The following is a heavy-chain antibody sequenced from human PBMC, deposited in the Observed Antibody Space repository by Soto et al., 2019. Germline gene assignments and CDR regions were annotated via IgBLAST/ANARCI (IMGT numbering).Heavy chain of an antibody. CDR1: GGTFSSYA. V-gene: IGHV1-69*12. J-gene: IGHJ4*02. CDR3: ARAVHEYGDYDHKPPHFDY. CDR2: IIPIFGTA. Sequence: QVQLVQSGAEVKKPGSSVKVSCKASGGTFSSYAISWVRQAPGQGLEWMGGIIPIFGTANYAQKFQGRVTITADESTSTAYMELSSLRSEDTAVYYCARAVHEYGDYDHKPPHFDYWGQGTLVTVSS. D-gene: IGHD4-17*01.